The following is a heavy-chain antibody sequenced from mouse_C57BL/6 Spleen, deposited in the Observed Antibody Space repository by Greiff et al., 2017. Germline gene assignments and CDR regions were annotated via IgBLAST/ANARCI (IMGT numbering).Heavy chain of an antibody. CDR1: GYTFTDYE. J-gene: IGHJ3*01. D-gene: IGHD2-4*01. V-gene: IGHV1-15*01. Sequence: QVQLQQSGAELVRPGASVTLSCKASGYTFTDYEMHWVKQTPVHGLEWIGAIDPETGGTAYNQKFKGKAILTADNSSSTAYMELRSLTSEDSAVYYCTRYDYDGDWGQGTLVTVSA. CDR3: TRYDYDGD. CDR2: IDPETGGT.